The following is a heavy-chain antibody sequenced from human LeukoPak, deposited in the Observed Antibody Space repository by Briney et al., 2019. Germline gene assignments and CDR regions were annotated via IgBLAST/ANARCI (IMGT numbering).Heavy chain of an antibody. CDR1: GYTFTNYG. CDR3: ATLGDVLRLFPLISLDGMDV. V-gene: IGHV1-18*01. D-gene: IGHD3-3*01. J-gene: IGHJ6*02. CDR2: ISAYNGDT. Sequence: ASVKVSCKASGYTFTNYGITWVRQAPGQGLEWMGWISAYNGDTNYAQRFQGRITMTTDTSTTTAYMELRSLRSGDTAVYYCATLGDVLRLFPLISLDGMDVWGQGTTVTVSS.